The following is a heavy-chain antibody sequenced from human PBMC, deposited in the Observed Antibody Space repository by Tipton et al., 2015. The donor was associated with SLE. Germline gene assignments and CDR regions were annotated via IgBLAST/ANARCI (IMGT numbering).Heavy chain of an antibody. D-gene: IGHD3/OR15-3a*01. CDR2: ISYDVSNT. V-gene: IGHV3-30*14. CDR3: AKGREWTEYGSNALDY. J-gene: IGHJ4*02. Sequence: SLRLSCAASGFIFSSYEMHWVRQAPGKGLEWVTAISYDVSNTYYADSVKGRFTITRDNSKNTLYLQMDGLSAEDSAVYFCAKGREWTEYGSNALDYWGQGTLVTVSS. CDR1: GFIFSSYE.